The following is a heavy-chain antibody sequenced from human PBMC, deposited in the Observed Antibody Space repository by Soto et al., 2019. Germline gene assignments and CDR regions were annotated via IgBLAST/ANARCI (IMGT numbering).Heavy chain of an antibody. J-gene: IGHJ3*02. CDR2: ISAYNGNT. D-gene: IGHD6-19*01. Sequence: ASVKVSCKASGYTFTSYGISWVRQAPGQGLEWMGWISAYNGNTNYAQKLQGRVTMTTDTSTSTAYMELKSLRSDDTAVYYCARDVELAVAGPIWGQGTMVTVSS. V-gene: IGHV1-18*01. CDR3: ARDVELAVAGPI. CDR1: GYTFTSYG.